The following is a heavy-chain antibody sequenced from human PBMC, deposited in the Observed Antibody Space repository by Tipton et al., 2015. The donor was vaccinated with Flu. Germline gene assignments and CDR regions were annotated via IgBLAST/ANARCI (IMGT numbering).Heavy chain of an antibody. J-gene: IGHJ4*02. V-gene: IGHV3-21*01. CDR2: ISRSASDM. D-gene: IGHD3-16*02. Sequence: SLRLSCVASGFTFNAYEMSWVRLAPGKGLEWVSSISRSASDMYYADSVKGRFTISRDNAKYSLYLDMNSLRAEDTGVYYCARETLMYRGAIVDFAYWGQGSLVTVSA. CDR3: ARETLMYRGAIVDFAY. CDR1: GFTFNAYE.